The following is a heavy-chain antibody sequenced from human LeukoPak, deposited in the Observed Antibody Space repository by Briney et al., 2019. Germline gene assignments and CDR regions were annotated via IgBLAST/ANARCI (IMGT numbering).Heavy chain of an antibody. CDR1: GGTFNSYG. Sequence: SVMVSCKASGGTFNSYGISWVRQAPRQGLEWMGGIIPIFSTPNYAQKFQGRVTITADESTSTAYMELSSLRSEDTAVYYCARGVDYDFWSGYYDGYYYYGMDVWGQGTTVTVSS. CDR3: ARGVDYDFWSGYYDGYYYYGMDV. V-gene: IGHV1-69*13. J-gene: IGHJ6*02. CDR2: IIPIFSTP. D-gene: IGHD3-3*01.